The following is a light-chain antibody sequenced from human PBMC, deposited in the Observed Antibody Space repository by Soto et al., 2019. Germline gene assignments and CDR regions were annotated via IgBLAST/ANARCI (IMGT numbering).Light chain of an antibody. Sequence: QSALTQPASVSGSPGQSITISCTGTSSDVGNYNYVSWYQHHPGKAPRLMIYDVGDRHSGVSARFSGSKSGNTASLTISGLQAEDEADYYCSSYTSTTLNIFGTGTKLTVL. J-gene: IGLJ1*01. CDR2: DVG. CDR3: SSYTSTTLNI. V-gene: IGLV2-14*03. CDR1: SSDVGNYNY.